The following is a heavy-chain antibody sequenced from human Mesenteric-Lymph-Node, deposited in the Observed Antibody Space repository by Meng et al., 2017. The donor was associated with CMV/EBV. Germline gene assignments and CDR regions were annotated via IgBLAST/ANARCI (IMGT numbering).Heavy chain of an antibody. CDR2: IHHSASS. D-gene: IGHD3-10*01. V-gene: IGHV4-61*06. J-gene: IGHJ4*02. CDR3: ARGPHYYGSGSYDY. CDR1: GGSISSGRHY. Sequence: GGSISSGRHYWTWIRQHPGKGLEWIGYIHHSASSNYNTSLKSRLTISVDTSKNQFSLELRSVTAADTAVYYCARGPHYYGSGSYDYWGQGTLVTVSS.